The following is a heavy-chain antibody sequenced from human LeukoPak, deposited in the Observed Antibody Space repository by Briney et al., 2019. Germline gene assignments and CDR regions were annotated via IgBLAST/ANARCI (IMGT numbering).Heavy chain of an antibody. CDR3: GRGNKSFDP. Sequence: ASVKVSCKTSGYTFTGYYIHWVRQAPGQGLEWMGWINPNSAGTNYAPKFQGRVTMIKDTSTNSAYMELNKLTSDDTAVYYCGRGNKSFDPWGQGTLVTVSS. V-gene: IGHV1-2*02. CDR2: INPNSAGT. J-gene: IGHJ5*02. CDR1: GYTFTGYY.